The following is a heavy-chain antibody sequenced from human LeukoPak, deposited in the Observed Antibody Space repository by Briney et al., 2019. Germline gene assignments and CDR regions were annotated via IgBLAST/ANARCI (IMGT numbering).Heavy chain of an antibody. V-gene: IGHV3-30*04. D-gene: IGHD2-2*01. CDR3: ASSSTSTVSSSGPPKY. Sequence: GWSLRLSCAASGFTFSSYAMHGVRQAPGKGLEWVAVISYDGRNKYYADSVKGRFTISRDNSKNTPYLQLNSLRAEDTAVYYCASSSTSTVSSSGPPKYWGQGTMVTVSS. J-gene: IGHJ3*01. CDR2: ISYDGRNK. CDR1: GFTFSSYA.